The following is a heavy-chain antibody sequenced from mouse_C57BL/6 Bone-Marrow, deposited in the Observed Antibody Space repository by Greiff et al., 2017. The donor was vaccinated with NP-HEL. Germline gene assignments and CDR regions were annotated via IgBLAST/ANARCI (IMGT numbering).Heavy chain of an antibody. CDR1: GYSITSGYF. CDR2: ISYDGSN. CDR3: ARVNGYYPYFDY. D-gene: IGHD2-3*01. Sequence: EVHLVESGPGLVKPSQSLSLTCSVTGYSITSGYFWNWIRQFPGNKLEWMGYISYDGSNNYNPSLKNRISITRDTSKNQLFLTLNSVTTEDTATYYCARVNGYYPYFDYWGQGTTLTVSS. V-gene: IGHV3-6*01. J-gene: IGHJ2*01.